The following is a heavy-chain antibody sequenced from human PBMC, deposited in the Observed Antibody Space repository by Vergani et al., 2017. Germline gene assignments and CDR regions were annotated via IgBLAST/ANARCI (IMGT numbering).Heavy chain of an antibody. CDR2: IYYSEKK. D-gene: IGHD3-22*01. J-gene: IGHJ5*02. CDR1: GGSITYGAFY. Sequence: QLQLQESGPGLVKPSETLSLTCTVSGGSITYGAFYWGWIRQSPGKGLECIGSIYYSEKKFYNPSLESRVTLSIDTTKNQFSLKLKSVPAADTAVYYCAGCFRDEGMIYGGTVENWFDPWGQGTLVTVSS. CDR3: AGCFRDEGMIYGGTVENWFDP. V-gene: IGHV4-39*01.